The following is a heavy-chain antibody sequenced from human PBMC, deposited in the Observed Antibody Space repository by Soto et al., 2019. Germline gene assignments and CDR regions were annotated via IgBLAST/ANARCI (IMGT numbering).Heavy chain of an antibody. CDR2: IIPICGTA. J-gene: IGHJ4*02. CDR3: ARDLGFTVTGIFDD. CDR1: GGPFRIYA. Sequence: SVKVSCKASGGPFRIYAISWVRQAPGQGLEWMGGIIPICGTANYEQKFQGRVTITADESTSTAYMELSSLRSQDTAVSYCARDLGFTVTGIFDDWGQGTLVTVSS. V-gene: IGHV1-69*13. D-gene: IGHD3-16*02.